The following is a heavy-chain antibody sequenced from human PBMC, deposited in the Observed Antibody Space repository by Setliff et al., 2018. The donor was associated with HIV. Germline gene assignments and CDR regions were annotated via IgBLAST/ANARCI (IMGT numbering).Heavy chain of an antibody. CDR3: AKDRRGITGTKSCAWFYFDC. D-gene: IGHD1-7*01. CDR2: IHPTGDT. V-gene: IGHV3-53*01. J-gene: IGHJ4*02. Sequence: GESLKISCEASGFPVRSHFVSWVRQAPGKGLEWVSIIHPTGDTFYLDSVKGRFTISRDISRNTVDLQMNSLRAEDTAVYYCAKDRRGITGTKSCAWFYFDCWGQGTLVTVSS. CDR1: GFPVRSHF.